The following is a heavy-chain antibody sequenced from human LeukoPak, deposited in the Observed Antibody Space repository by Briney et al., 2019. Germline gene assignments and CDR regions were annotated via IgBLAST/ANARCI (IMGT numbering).Heavy chain of an antibody. CDR3: ARNDRALSSRLLIDY. Sequence: SETLSLTCTVSGYSISSGYYWGWIRPPPGKGLEWIGSIYHSGSTYYNPSLKSRVTISVDTSKNQFSLKLSSVTAADTAVYYCARNDRALSSRLLIDYWGQGTLVTVSS. J-gene: IGHJ4*02. D-gene: IGHD3-22*01. V-gene: IGHV4-38-2*02. CDR2: IYHSGST. CDR1: GYSISSGYY.